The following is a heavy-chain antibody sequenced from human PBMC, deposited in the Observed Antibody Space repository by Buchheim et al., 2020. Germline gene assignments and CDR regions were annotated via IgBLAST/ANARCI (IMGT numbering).Heavy chain of an antibody. Sequence: QVQLVESGRGVVQPGRSLRLSCAASGFTFSSYAMHWVRQAPGKGLEWVAVISYDGSNKYYADSVKGRFTISRDNSKNTLYLQMNSLRAEDTAVYYCATDGYDSRGYLTFPEYWGQGTL. D-gene: IGHD3-22*01. J-gene: IGHJ4*02. V-gene: IGHV3-30*04. CDR3: ATDGYDSRGYLTFPEY. CDR1: GFTFSSYA. CDR2: ISYDGSNK.